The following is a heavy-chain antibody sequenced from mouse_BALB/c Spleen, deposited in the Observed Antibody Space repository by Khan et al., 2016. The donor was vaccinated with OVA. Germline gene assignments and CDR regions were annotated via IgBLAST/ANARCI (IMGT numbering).Heavy chain of an antibody. V-gene: IGHV9-3-1*01. J-gene: IGHJ1*01. Sequence: QIQLVQSGPELKKPGETVKISCKASGFTFTNYGMNWVKQAPGKGLKWMGWINTYTGEPTYADDFKGRFVFSLETSVSTAYLQINNLKNEDTASYVCARKNYSYDRYFDVWGAGTTVTVSS. CDR3: ARKNYSYDRYFDV. D-gene: IGHD2-12*01. CDR2: INTYTGEP. CDR1: GFTFTNYG.